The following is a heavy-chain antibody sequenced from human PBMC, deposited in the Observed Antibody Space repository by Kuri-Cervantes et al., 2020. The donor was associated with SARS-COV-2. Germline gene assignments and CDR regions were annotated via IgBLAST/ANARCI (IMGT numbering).Heavy chain of an antibody. CDR2: IYYSGST. Sequence: WVRQAPGKGLEWIGSIYYSGSTYYNPSLKSRVTISVDTSKNQFSLKLSSVTAADTAVYYCARQSVVASDDWGQGTLVTVSS. J-gene: IGHJ4*02. D-gene: IGHD2-15*01. CDR3: ARQSVVASDD. V-gene: IGHV4-39*01.